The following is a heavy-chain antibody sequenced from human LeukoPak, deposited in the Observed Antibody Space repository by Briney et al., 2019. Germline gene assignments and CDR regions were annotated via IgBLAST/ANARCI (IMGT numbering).Heavy chain of an antibody. Sequence: PGGSLRLSCEASGFTFSSYAVHWVRQAPGKGLEWVAAISYDGSNKYYADSVKGRFTISRDNSKNTLYVHMNSLRAEDTAVYYCARDREYGSLDPWGQGTLVTVSS. CDR2: ISYDGSNK. CDR1: GFTFSSYA. J-gene: IGHJ5*02. CDR3: ARDREYGSLDP. D-gene: IGHD3-10*01. V-gene: IGHV3-30-3*01.